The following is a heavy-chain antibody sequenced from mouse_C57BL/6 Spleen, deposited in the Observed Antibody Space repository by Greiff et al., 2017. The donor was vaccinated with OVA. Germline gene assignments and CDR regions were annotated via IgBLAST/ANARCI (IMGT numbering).Heavy chain of an antibody. CDR2: IDPEDGET. CDR1: GFNIKDYY. Sequence: EVQLQQSGAELVKPGASVKLSCTASGFNIKDYYMHWVKQRTEQGLEWIGRIDPEDGETKYAPQFQGKATITADTSSNTAYLQLSSLTSEDTAVYYCARTGYGSSYDYWYFDVWGTGTTVTVSS. D-gene: IGHD1-1*01. J-gene: IGHJ1*03. CDR3: ARTGYGSSYDYWYFDV. V-gene: IGHV14-2*01.